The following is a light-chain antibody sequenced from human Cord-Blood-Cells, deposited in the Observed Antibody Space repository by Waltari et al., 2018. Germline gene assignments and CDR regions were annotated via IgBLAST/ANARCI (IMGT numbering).Light chain of an antibody. V-gene: IGLV2-14*01. CDR3: SSYTSSSTWV. Sequence: QSALTQPASGSGSPGQSITISCTGTSSDVGGLNYVSWYQQHPGKAPKLMIYDVSMRPSGVSNRFSGSKSGNTASLTISGLQAEDEADYYCSSYTSSSTWVFGGGTKLTVL. CDR1: SSDVGGLNY. J-gene: IGLJ3*02. CDR2: DVS.